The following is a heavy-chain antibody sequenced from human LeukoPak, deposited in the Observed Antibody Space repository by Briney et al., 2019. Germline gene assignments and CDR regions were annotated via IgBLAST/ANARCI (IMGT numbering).Heavy chain of an antibody. CDR3: ARGTYYGSGSYYNPLDY. CDR2: IYSGGST. D-gene: IGHD3-10*01. Sequence: PGGSLRLSCAASGFTVSSNYTSWVRQAPGKGLEWVSVIYSGGSTYYADSVKGRFTISRDNSKNTLYLQMNSLRAEDTAVYYCARGTYYGSGSYYNPLDYWGQGTLVTVSS. CDR1: GFTVSSNY. V-gene: IGHV3-53*01. J-gene: IGHJ4*02.